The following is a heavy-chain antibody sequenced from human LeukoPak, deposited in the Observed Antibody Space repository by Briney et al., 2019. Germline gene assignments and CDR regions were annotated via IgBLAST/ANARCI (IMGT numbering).Heavy chain of an antibody. J-gene: IGHJ1*01. CDR2: IYNSGST. CDR3: ARVVGTHFQH. V-gene: IGHV4-31*03. CDR1: GFSIRSGGYY. D-gene: IGHD1-26*01. Sequence: SETLSLTCTVSGFSIRSGGYYWSWVRQHPGKGLEWIGYIYNSGSTYYNPSLKSRVTISVDTSKNQFSLKLRSVTAADTAVYYCARVVGTHFQHWGQGTLVTVSS.